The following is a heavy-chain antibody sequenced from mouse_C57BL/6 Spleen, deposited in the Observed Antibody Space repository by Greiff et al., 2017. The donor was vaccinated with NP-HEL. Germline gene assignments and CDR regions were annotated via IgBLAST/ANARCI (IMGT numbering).Heavy chain of an antibody. CDR2: IYPGSGST. CDR3: ARSADYDRAFDY. CDR1: GYTLTSYW. J-gene: IGHJ2*01. Sequence: QVQLQQPGAELVKPGASVKMSCKASGYTLTSYWITWVKQRPGQGLEWIGDIYPGSGSTNYNEKFKSKAILTVDTSTSTAYMQLSSLTSEDSAVYYCARSADYDRAFDYWGQGTTLTVSS. D-gene: IGHD2-4*01. V-gene: IGHV1-55*01.